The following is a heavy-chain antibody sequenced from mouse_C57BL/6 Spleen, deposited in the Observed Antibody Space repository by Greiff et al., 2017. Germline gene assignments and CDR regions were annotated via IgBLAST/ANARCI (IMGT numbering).Heavy chain of an antibody. CDR3: ARGGYFDV. CDR2: IDPNSGGT. CDR1: GYSFTSYW. J-gene: IGHJ1*03. Sequence: VQLQQPGPELVKPGASVTLSCKASGYSFTSYWVHWVRQRPERGLVWIGRIDPNSGGTKYNEKFKSKATLTVDKPSSTAYMQLSSLTSEDSAVYYCARGGYFDVWGTGTTVTVSS. V-gene: IGHV1-72*01.